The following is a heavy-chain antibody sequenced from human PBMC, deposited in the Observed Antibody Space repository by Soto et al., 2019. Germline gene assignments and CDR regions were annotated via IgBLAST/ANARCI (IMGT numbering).Heavy chain of an antibody. Sequence: ASVKVSCKASGYTFTSYAMHWVRQAPGQRLEWMGWINADNGNTNYSQKLQGRVTMTTDTSTSTAYMELRSLRSDDTAVYYCARVEQLVHFQHWGQGTLVTVSS. D-gene: IGHD6-13*01. CDR3: ARVEQLVHFQH. CDR1: GYTFTSYA. V-gene: IGHV1-3*01. CDR2: INADNGNT. J-gene: IGHJ1*01.